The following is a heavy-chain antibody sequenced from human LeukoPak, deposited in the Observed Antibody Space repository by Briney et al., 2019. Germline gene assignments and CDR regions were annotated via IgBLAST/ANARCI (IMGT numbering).Heavy chain of an antibody. CDR2: VTNSGDIT. J-gene: IGHJ4*02. CDR1: GFTFSSYA. Sequence: PGGSLRLSCAASGFTFSSYAMSWVRQAPGNGLEWVSGVTNSGDITYYADSVKGRSTISRDNSKNTLYLQMNSLRADDTAVYYCAKNLYYDILTTWDYWGQGTLVTVSS. D-gene: IGHD3-9*01. V-gene: IGHV3-23*05. CDR3: AKNLYYDILTTWDY.